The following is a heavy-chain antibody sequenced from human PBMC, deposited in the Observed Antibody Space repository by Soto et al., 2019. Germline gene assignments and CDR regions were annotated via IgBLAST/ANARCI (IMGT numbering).Heavy chain of an antibody. J-gene: IGHJ2*01. V-gene: IGHV4-39*01. Sequence: QLQLQESGPGLVKPSETLSLTCTVSGGSISSRSYYWGWIRQPPGKGLEWIGSIYYSGSTYYNPSLKSRVTISVDTSKNQFSLKLSSVTAADTAVYYCARRQGGSSDWYFDLWGRGTLVTVSS. D-gene: IGHD2-15*01. CDR2: IYYSGST. CDR3: ARRQGGSSDWYFDL. CDR1: GGSISSRSYY.